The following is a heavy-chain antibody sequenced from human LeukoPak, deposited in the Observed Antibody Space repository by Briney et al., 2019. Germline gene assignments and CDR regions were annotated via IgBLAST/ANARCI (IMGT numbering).Heavy chain of an antibody. Sequence: ASVKVSCKASGGTFSSYAISWVRQAPGQGLEWMGRIIPILGIANYAQRFQGRVTITADKSTSTAYMELSSLRSEDTAVYYCARGLSSSWYYFDYWGQGTLVTVSS. CDR2: IIPILGIA. CDR3: ARGLSSSWYYFDY. J-gene: IGHJ4*02. CDR1: GGTFSSYA. V-gene: IGHV1-69*04. D-gene: IGHD6-13*01.